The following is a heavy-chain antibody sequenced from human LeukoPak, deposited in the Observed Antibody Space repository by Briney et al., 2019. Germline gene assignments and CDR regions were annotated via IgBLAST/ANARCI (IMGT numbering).Heavy chain of an antibody. V-gene: IGHV3-30*18. Sequence: GGSLRLSCAASGFTFSRYGMHWVRQAPGKGLEWVAVISYDGSNKYYADSVKGRFTISRDNSKKTLYLQMNSLRAEDTAVCYCAKDRDYGDYRLSFDYWGQGTLVTVSS. D-gene: IGHD4-17*01. CDR1: GFTFSRYG. J-gene: IGHJ4*02. CDR3: AKDRDYGDYRLSFDY. CDR2: ISYDGSNK.